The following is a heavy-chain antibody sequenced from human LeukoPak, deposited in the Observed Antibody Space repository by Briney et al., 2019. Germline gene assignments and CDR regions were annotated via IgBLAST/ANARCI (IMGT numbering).Heavy chain of an antibody. CDR3: ARVVSGRYSFDY. J-gene: IGHJ4*02. V-gene: IGHV1-46*03. D-gene: IGHD1-26*01. Sequence: GASVNVSCKASGYTFTSYYMHWVRQAPGQGLEWMGIINPSGGSTSYAQKFQGRVTMTRDTSTSTVYMELSSLRSEDTAVYYCARVVSGRYSFDYWGQGTLVTVSS. CDR2: INPSGGST. CDR1: GYTFTSYY.